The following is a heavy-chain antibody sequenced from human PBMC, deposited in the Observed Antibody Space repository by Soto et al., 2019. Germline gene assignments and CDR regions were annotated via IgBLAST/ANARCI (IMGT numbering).Heavy chain of an antibody. CDR2: ISAYNGNT. CDR1: GYTFTSYG. Sequence: GASVKVSCKASGYTFTSYGISWVRQAPGQGLEWMGWISAYNGNTNYAQKLQGRVTMTTDTSTSTAYMELRSLRSDDTAVYYCARGQHIVLVPAARAGNWFDPWGQGTLVTVYS. CDR3: ARGQHIVLVPAARAGNWFDP. V-gene: IGHV1-18*01. J-gene: IGHJ5*02. D-gene: IGHD2-2*01.